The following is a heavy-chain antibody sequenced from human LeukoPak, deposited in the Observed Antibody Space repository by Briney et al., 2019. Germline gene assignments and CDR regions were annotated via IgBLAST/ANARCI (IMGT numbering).Heavy chain of an antibody. V-gene: IGHV4-4*07. CDR2: IYTSGST. CDR3: ARDFSPTVVTRDAFDI. CDR1: GGSISSYY. Sequence: PSETLSLTCTVSGGSISSYYRSWIRQPAGKGLEWIGRIYTSGSTNYNPSLKSRVTMSVDTSKNQFSLKLSSVTAADTAVYYCARDFSPTVVTRDAFDIWGQGTMVTVSS. J-gene: IGHJ3*02. D-gene: IGHD4-23*01.